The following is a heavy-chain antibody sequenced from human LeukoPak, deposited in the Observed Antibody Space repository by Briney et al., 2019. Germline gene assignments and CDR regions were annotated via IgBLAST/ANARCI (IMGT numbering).Heavy chain of an antibody. CDR2: IIPNFGTA. Sequence: SVKVSCKASGGTFSSYAISWVRQAPGQGLEWMGGIIPNFGTANYAQKFQGRVTITADESTSTAYMELSSLRSEDTAVYYCAREAGYSSSWFDYWGQGTLVTVSS. D-gene: IGHD6-13*01. V-gene: IGHV1-69*01. J-gene: IGHJ4*02. CDR3: AREAGYSSSWFDY. CDR1: GGTFSSYA.